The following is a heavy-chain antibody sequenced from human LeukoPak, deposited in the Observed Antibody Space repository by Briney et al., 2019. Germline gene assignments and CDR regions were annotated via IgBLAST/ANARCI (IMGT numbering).Heavy chain of an antibody. CDR2: ISYDGSNK. J-gene: IGHJ5*02. CDR3: ARDNSGDYEGWFDP. D-gene: IGHD4-17*01. CDR1: GFTFSSYA. Sequence: PGGSLRLSCAASGFTFSSYAMHWVRQAPGKGLEWVAVISYDGSNKYYADSVKGRFTISRDNSKNTLYLQMNSLRAEDTAVYYCARDNSGDYEGWFDPCGQGTLVTASS. V-gene: IGHV3-30-3*01.